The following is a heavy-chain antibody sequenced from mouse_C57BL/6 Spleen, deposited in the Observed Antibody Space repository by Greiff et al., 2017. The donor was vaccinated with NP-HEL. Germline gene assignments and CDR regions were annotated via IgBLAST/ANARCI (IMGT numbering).Heavy chain of an antibody. Sequence: DVMLVESGGGLVKPGGSLKLSCPASGFTFSSYAMSWVRQTPEKRLEWVATISDGGSYTYYPDNVKGRFTISRDNAKNNLYLQMSHLKSEDTAMYYCSRDYYGSSYWGQGTTLTVSS. CDR3: SRDYYGSSY. J-gene: IGHJ2*01. D-gene: IGHD1-1*01. V-gene: IGHV5-4*01. CDR2: ISDGGSYT. CDR1: GFTFSSYA.